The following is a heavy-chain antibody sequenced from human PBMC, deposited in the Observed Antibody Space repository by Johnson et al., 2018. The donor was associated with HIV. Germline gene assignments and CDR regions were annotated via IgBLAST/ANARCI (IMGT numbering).Heavy chain of an antibody. V-gene: IGHV3-20*04. CDR2: ISWNGGSA. Sequence: VQLVESGGGVVWPGGSLRLSCAASGFTFDDYDMNWVRQAPGKGLEWVSGISWNGGSADYADSVKGRFTTSRDNSKNTLYLQRNSLRAEDTAVYYGARPDIVVVVANAFDIWCQGTMVTVSS. D-gene: IGHD2-15*01. J-gene: IGHJ3*02. CDR3: ARPDIVVVVANAFDI. CDR1: GFTFDDYD.